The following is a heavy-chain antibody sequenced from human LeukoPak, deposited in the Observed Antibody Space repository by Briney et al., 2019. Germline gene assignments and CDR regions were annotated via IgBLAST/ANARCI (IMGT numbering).Heavy chain of an antibody. CDR3: ARGESNGAALSLDV. Sequence: SETLSLTCTVSGGSISSYYWSWIRQPPGKGLEWIGYIYYSGSTNYNPSLKSRVTISVDTSKNQFSQKLSSVTAADTAVYYCARGESNGAALSLDVWGQGTTVTVSS. D-gene: IGHD3-10*01. V-gene: IGHV4-59*01. J-gene: IGHJ6*02. CDR2: IYYSGST. CDR1: GGSISSYY.